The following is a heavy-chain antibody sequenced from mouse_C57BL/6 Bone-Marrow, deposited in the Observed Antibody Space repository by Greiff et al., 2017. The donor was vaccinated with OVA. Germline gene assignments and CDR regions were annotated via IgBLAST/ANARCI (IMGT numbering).Heavy chain of an antibody. D-gene: IGHD1-1*01. Sequence: EVQVVESGGGLVQPKGSLKLSCAASGFTFNTYAMHWVRQAPGKGLEWVARIRSKSSNYATYYADSVKDRFTISRDDSQSMLYLQMNNLKTEETSMYYCVREEYYGSSSWFDYWGQGTLVTVSA. CDR3: VREEYYGSSSWFDY. V-gene: IGHV10-3*01. J-gene: IGHJ3*01. CDR2: IRSKSSNYAT. CDR1: GFTFNTYA.